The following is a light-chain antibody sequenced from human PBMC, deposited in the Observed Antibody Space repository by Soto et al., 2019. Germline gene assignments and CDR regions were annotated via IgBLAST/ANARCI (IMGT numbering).Light chain of an antibody. V-gene: IGKV3-15*01. CDR2: GAS. J-gene: IGKJ2*01. CDR1: QSVSSN. CDR3: QQYNTGPYT. Sequence: EIVRTQSPATLSVSPGERATLSCRASQSVSSNLAWYQQKPGQAPRLLIYGASTRDTGIPDRFSGSWSGTEFTLTISRLQSEDFAVYYCQQYNTGPYTFGQWTKLAIK.